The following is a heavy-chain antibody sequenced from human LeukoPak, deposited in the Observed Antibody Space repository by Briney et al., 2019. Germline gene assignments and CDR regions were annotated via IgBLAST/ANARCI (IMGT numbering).Heavy chain of an antibody. CDR2: INPSGGST. CDR1: GGTFSSYA. CDR3: ARGEYSSSLEGY. D-gene: IGHD6-6*01. Sequence: ASVKVSCKASGGTFSSYAISWVRQAPGQGLEWMGIINPSGGSTSYAQKFQGRVTMTRDMSTSTAYMELSSLRSEDTAVYYCARGEYSSSLEGYWGQGTLVTVSS. V-gene: IGHV1-46*01. J-gene: IGHJ4*02.